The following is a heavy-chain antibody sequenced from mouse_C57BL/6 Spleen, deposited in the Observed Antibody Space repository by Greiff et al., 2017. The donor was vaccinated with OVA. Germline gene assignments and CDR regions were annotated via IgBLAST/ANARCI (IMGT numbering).Heavy chain of an antibody. J-gene: IGHJ1*03. CDR2: ISSGGSYT. V-gene: IGHV5-6*02. CDR3: ARKMGYYGSSYGYFDV. D-gene: IGHD1-1*01. Sequence: EVKLEESGGDLVKPGGSLKLSCAASGFTFSSYGMSWVRQTPDKRLEWVATISSGGSYTYYPDSVKGRFTISRDNAKNTLYLQMSSLKSEDTAMYYCARKMGYYGSSYGYFDVWGTGTTVTVSS. CDR1: GFTFSSYG.